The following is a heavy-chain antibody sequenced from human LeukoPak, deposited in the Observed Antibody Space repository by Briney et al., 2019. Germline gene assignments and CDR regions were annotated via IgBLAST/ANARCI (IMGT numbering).Heavy chain of an antibody. Sequence: GGSLRLSCAASGFSFSSYAMSWVRQSPGKGLEWVSAIGSDGSAIYYADSVKGRFTISRDNYKNTLYLQMDSLRVEDSAVYYCARPGLTVAGTRWFDPWGQGALVTASS. CDR3: ARPGLTVAGTRWFDP. D-gene: IGHD6-19*01. CDR1: GFSFSSYA. CDR2: IGSDGSAI. J-gene: IGHJ5*02. V-gene: IGHV3-23*01.